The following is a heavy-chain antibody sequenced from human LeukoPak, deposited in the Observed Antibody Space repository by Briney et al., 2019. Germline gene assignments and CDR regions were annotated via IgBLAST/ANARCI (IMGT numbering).Heavy chain of an antibody. CDR3: ARDGYSSCWNDAFDI. J-gene: IGHJ3*02. CDR2: IYYSGRT. Sequence: AETLSLTCTHSRGSLSIYYRSWIRQPPGKGLERLGSIYYSGRTNYNPSLKCRVTISVATSKNQFSLKLSSVTAADTAVYYCARDGYSSCWNDAFDIRGQGTMVTVSS. V-gene: IGHV4-59*01. CDR1: RGSLSIYY. D-gene: IGHD6-19*01.